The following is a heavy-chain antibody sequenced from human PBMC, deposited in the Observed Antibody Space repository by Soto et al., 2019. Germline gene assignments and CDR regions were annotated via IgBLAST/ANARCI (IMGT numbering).Heavy chain of an antibody. V-gene: IGHV4-30-2*01. CDR3: ARGAWYSSSWYDVYFDH. CDR1: GGSISSGGHS. CDR2: IYYSGST. D-gene: IGHD6-13*01. Sequence: TLSLTCAVSGGSISSGGHSWIWIRQAPRKGLEWIGHIYYSGSTYYNTSLKSRVTISVDSSKNQLSLQLSSVTAADTAVYYCARGAWYSSSWYDVYFDHWGQGTLVTVSS. J-gene: IGHJ4*02.